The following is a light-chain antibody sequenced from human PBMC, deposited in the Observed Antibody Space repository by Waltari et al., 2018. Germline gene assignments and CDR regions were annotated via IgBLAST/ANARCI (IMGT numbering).Light chain of an antibody. CDR3: QQSYSTPPIT. Sequence: DIQMTQSPSSLSASVGDRVTLTCRASQSISTYLNWYQAKTGKAPKLLIYAASSLQSGVPSRFSGSGSGTDFTLTISSLQPEDFATYYCQQSYSTPPITFGQGTRLEIK. CDR1: QSISTY. CDR2: AAS. V-gene: IGKV1-39*01. J-gene: IGKJ5*01.